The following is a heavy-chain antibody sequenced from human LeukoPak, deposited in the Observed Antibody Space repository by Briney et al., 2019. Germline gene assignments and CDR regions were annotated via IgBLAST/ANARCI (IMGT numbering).Heavy chain of an antibody. D-gene: IGHD1-1*01. CDR3: AKGNWRYFDY. CDR2: ISGSGGST. Sequence: GGSLRLSCAASGFTFGSYAMTWVRQGPGKGLEWVSAISGSGGSTYYADSVRGRFTISRDNSKNTLYLQMNSLGADDTAVYYCAKGNWRYFDYWGQGTLVTVSS. V-gene: IGHV3-23*01. CDR1: GFTFGSYA. J-gene: IGHJ4*02.